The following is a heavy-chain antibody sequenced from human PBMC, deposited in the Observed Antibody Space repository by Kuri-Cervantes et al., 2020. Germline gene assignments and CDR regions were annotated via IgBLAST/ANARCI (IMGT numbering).Heavy chain of an antibody. V-gene: IGHV3-30-3*01. D-gene: IGHD3-9*01. CDR3: ARDLDYDILTTYYYYGMDV. CDR2: ISYDGSNK. Sequence: SLNISCAASGFTFSSYAMHWVRQAPGKGLEWVAVISYDGSNKYYADSVKGRFTISRDNSKNTLYLQMNSLRAEDTAVYYCARDLDYDILTTYYYYGMDVWGQGTTVTVSS. CDR1: GFTFSSYA. J-gene: IGHJ6*02.